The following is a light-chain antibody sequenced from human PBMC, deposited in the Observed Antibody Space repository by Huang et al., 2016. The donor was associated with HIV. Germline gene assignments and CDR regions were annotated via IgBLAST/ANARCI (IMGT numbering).Light chain of an antibody. Sequence: EVVLTQSPGTLSLSPGERDTLSCRASPSISSTYLAWEQQKPVQAPRLLIYDDSSRASCTPDRFSASGSGTDFTLTISRLEPEDFAMYYCQQYALSPGTFGQGTKVEIK. CDR3: QQYALSPGT. CDR2: DDS. V-gene: IGKV3-20*01. J-gene: IGKJ1*01. CDR1: PSISSTY.